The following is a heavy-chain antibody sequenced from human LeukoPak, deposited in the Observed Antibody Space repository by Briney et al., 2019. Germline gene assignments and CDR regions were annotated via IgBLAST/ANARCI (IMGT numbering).Heavy chain of an antibody. CDR3: SRVSAVPAAIRESYCGGDCYAPYFDY. CDR1: GYSISSGYC. CDR2: LYHSGST. D-gene: IGHD2-21*01. Sequence: SETLSLTCTVSGYSISSGYCWGWIRQPPGKGLEWIWSLYHSGSTYYNPSRKSRATITADTSKNQFSLKLSSVTAADTGFYYWSRVSAVPAAIRESYCGGDCYAPYFDYWGQGTLVSVSS. J-gene: IGHJ4*02. V-gene: IGHV4-38-2*02.